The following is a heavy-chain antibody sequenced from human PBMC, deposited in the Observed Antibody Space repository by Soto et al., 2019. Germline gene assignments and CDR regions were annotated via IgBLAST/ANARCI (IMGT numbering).Heavy chain of an antibody. J-gene: IGHJ5*02. V-gene: IGHV4-59*01. CDR1: GGSINNYY. D-gene: IGHD5-18*01. CDR2: IYDSGST. CDR3: AREHGFSYGLNYFDP. Sequence: QVQLQESGPGLVKPSETLSLTCTVSGGSINNYYWSWIRQPPGKGLEWIGYIYDSGSTNYNPSLKSRVTMSVDTSKNQFSLHLSSVTAADTAVYYCAREHGFSYGLNYFDPWGQGTLVTVSS.